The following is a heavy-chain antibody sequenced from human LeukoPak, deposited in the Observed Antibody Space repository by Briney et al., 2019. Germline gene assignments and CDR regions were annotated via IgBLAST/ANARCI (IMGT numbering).Heavy chain of an antibody. CDR3: ARSPIVVVPAAIGY. CDR1: GYTFTGYY. CDR2: INPNSGGT. Sequence: ASVKVSCKASGYTFTGYYMHWVRQAPGQGLEWMGWINPNSGGTNYAQKFQGRVTMTRDTSISTAYMELSRLRSDDTAVYYCARSPIVVVPAAIGYWGQGTLVTVSS. D-gene: IGHD2-2*01. J-gene: IGHJ4*02. V-gene: IGHV1-2*02.